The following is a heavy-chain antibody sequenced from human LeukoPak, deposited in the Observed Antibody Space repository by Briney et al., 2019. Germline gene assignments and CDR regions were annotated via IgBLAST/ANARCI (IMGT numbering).Heavy chain of an antibody. Sequence: SQTLSLTCAISGDSVSSNSAAWNWIRQSPSRGLEWLGRTYYRSKWYNDYAVSVKSRITINPDTSKNQFSLQLNSVTPEDTAVYYCARGKLWFREDPYYYYYMDVWGKGTTVTISS. CDR1: GDSVSSNSAA. D-gene: IGHD3-10*01. J-gene: IGHJ6*03. CDR2: TYYRSKWYN. CDR3: ARGKLWFREDPYYYYYMDV. V-gene: IGHV6-1*01.